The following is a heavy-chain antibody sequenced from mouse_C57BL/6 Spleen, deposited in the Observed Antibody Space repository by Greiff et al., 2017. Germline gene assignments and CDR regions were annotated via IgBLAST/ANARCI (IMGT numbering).Heavy chain of an antibody. V-gene: IGHV2-9-1*01. CDR1: GFSLTSYA. D-gene: IGHD1-1*01. Sequence: VQLWESGPVLVAPSQSLSITCTVSGFSLTSYAISWVRQPPGKGLVWLGVIWTGVGTNYNSALKSRLSISIDNSKSQVFFKMNSLQTDDTARYYGARERNYSCSSDGYFDYWGQGTTLTVSS. J-gene: IGHJ2*01. CDR2: IWTGVGT. CDR3: ARERNYSCSSDGYFDY.